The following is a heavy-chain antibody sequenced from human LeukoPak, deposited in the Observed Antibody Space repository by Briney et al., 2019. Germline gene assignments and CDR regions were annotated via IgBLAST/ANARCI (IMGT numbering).Heavy chain of an antibody. CDR1: GGTFSSYA. V-gene: IGHV1-69*13. CDR3: ASGTYYYDSSGYYPFDY. Sequence: SVKVSCKASGGTFSSYAISWVRQAPGQGLEWMGGIIPIFGTANYAQKFQGRVTITADESTSTAYMELSSLRSEDTAVYYCASGTYYYDSSGYYPFDYWGQGTLVTVSS. J-gene: IGHJ4*02. CDR2: IIPIFGTA. D-gene: IGHD3-22*01.